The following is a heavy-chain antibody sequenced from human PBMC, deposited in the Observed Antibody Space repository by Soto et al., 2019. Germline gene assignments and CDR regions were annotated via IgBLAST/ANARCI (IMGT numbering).Heavy chain of an antibody. CDR1: GGSISSNY. CDR2: IYYSGST. D-gene: IGHD3-3*01. V-gene: IGHV4-59*01. J-gene: IGHJ6*03. CDR3: ARVAYYFWSGCGGAGDYYYMDV. Sequence: QVQLQESGPGLVKPSETLSLTCTVSGGSISSNYWSWIRQPPGKGLEWIGYIYYSGSTNYNPSLKRRVAIAVDRSTNLCSHKLSSLNAEDTGVYFCARVAYYFWSGCGGAGDYYYMDVWGKGTTVTVSS.